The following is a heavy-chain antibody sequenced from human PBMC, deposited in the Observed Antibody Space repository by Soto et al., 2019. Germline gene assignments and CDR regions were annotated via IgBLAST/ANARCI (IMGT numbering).Heavy chain of an antibody. D-gene: IGHD6-13*01. J-gene: IGHJ3*02. CDR2: IYYNVST. Sequence: SETLSLTYTVSDGSISSYCWSWLRQRPGKGLEGIGFIYYNVSTNYNPSLKSRVNKSVDTPKNQYSLKLSSVAPPDPAVYYCARHGPRLAAAGHGAVFDAFDICGQGPMVT. V-gene: IGHV4-59*01. CDR3: ARHGPRLAAAGHGAVFDAFDI. CDR1: DGSISSYC.